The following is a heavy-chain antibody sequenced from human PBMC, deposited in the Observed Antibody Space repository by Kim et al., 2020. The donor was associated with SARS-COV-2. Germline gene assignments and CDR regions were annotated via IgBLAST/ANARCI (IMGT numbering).Heavy chain of an antibody. V-gene: IGHV3-30*01. J-gene: IGHJ5*02. Sequence: KRLFTISRDNSKNTLYLQMNSLRAEDTSVYYCARDRACTSTSCYTGYWFDPWGQGTLVTVSS. CDR3: ARDRACTSTSCYTGYWFDP. D-gene: IGHD2-2*02.